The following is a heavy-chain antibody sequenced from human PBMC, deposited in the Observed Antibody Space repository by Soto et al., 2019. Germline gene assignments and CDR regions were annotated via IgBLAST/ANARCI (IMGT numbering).Heavy chain of an antibody. V-gene: IGHV4-34*01. D-gene: IGHD7-27*01. Sequence: SETLSLTCAVYGGSFSGYYWSWIRQPPGKGLEWIGEINHSGSTNYNPSLKSRVTISVDTSKNHFSLKLSSVTAADTAVYYCARVYIRGTGVEGAFDIWGQGTMVTVSS. CDR2: INHSGST. CDR3: ARVYIRGTGVEGAFDI. J-gene: IGHJ3*02. CDR1: GGSFSGYY.